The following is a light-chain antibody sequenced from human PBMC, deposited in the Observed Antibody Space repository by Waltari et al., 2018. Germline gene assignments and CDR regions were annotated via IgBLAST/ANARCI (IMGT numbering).Light chain of an antibody. CDR3: MPALQTLLT. J-gene: IGKJ4*01. CDR1: QSLLQSHGYNY. Sequence: DIVMTQSPLSLPVTPGEPASISCSSRQSLLQSHGYNYLDWYLQKPGQSPQLLIYLGSNRASGVPDMFSGSGSGTDFTLKISRVEAEDVGVYYCMPALQTLLTFGAGTKVEIK. CDR2: LGS. V-gene: IGKV2-28*01.